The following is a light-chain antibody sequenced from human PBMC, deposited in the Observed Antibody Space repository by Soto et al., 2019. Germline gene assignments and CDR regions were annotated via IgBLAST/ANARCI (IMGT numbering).Light chain of an antibody. CDR1: QSIRND. V-gene: IGKV1-17*01. CDR3: LQQNSYPLT. CDR2: VAS. J-gene: IGKJ4*01. Sequence: DIQMTQSPSSLSASVGDRVTITCRASQSIRNDLAWYQEKPGKAPKLLIYVASRVQSGVPSRFSGSGSGTEFTLKISSLQPEDSATYYCLQQNSYPLTFGGGTKVEIK.